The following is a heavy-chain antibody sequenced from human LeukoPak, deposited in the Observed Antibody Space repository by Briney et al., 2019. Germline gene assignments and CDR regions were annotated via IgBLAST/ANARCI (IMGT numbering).Heavy chain of an antibody. CDR2: IRYDGSNK. CDR1: GFTFSSYG. CDR3: AKETYYYGSGSSPFDY. J-gene: IGHJ4*02. D-gene: IGHD3-10*01. V-gene: IGHV3-30*02. Sequence: PGGSLRLSCAASGFTFSSYGMHWVRQAPGKGLEWVAFIRYDGSNKYYADSVKGRFTISRDNSKNTLYLQMNSLRAEDTAVYYCAKETYYYGSGSSPFDYWGQGTLVTVSS.